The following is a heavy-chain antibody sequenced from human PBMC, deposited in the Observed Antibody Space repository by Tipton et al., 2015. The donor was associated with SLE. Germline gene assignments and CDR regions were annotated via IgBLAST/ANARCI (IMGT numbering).Heavy chain of an antibody. D-gene: IGHD3-10*01. Sequence: TLSLTCTVSGGSTSTYYWSWIRQPPKQGLEWIGWIYHTGSIDYNPSLKSRVTISVDTSKNQFSLRLSSVTAADTAVYYCARDYYGSGFDAFDIWGQGTMVTVSS. CDR2: IYHTGSI. CDR1: GGSTSTYY. CDR3: ARDYYGSGFDAFDI. V-gene: IGHV4-59*01. J-gene: IGHJ3*02.